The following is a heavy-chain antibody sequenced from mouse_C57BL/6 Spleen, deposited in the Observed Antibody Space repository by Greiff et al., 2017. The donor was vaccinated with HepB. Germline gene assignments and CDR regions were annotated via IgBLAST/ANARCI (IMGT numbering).Heavy chain of an antibody. V-gene: IGHV1-64*01. Sequence: QVQLQQSGAELVKPGASVKLSCKASGYTFTSYWMHWVKQRPGQGLEWIGMIHPNSGSTNYNEKFKSKATLTVDKSSSTAYMQLSSLTSEDSAVYYCGRDDGYYEVGGMDYWGQGTSVTVSS. CDR3: GRDDGYYEVGGMDY. J-gene: IGHJ4*01. CDR2: IHPNSGST. CDR1: GYTFTSYW. D-gene: IGHD2-3*01.